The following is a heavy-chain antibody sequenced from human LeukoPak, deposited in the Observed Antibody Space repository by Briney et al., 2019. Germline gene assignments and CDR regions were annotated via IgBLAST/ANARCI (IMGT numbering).Heavy chain of an antibody. CDR1: GFTFSNYA. J-gene: IGHJ5*02. D-gene: IGHD3-3*01. V-gene: IGHV3-23*01. Sequence: GGSLRLSCAASGFTFSNYAMSWVRQAPGKGLEWVSVFSGSGGSTYCADSVKGRFTISRDNSKNMLYLQMNSLRAEDTAVYYCAKHVNPSTYDFWSGYWSWLDPWGQGTLVTVSS. CDR2: FSGSGGST. CDR3: AKHVNPSTYDFWSGYWSWLDP.